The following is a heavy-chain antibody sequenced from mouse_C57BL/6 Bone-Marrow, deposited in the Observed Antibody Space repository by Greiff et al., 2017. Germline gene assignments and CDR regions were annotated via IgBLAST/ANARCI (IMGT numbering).Heavy chain of an antibody. V-gene: IGHV1-5*01. CDR2: IYPGNSDT. J-gene: IGHJ1*03. CDR3: SRLYYCSSYGYFDV. CDR1: GYTFTSYW. Sequence: VQLQQSGTVLARPGASVKMSCKTSGYTFTSYWMHWVKQRPGQGLEWIGAIYPGNSDTSYNQKFKGKAKLTAVTSASTAYMELSSLTHADSAVYDGSRLYYCSSYGYFDVWGKGTTVTVSA. D-gene: IGHD1-1*01.